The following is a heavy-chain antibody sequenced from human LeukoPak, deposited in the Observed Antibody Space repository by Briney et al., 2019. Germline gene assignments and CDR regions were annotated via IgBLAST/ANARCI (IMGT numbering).Heavy chain of an antibody. V-gene: IGHV3-23*01. Sequence: GGSLRLSCAASGFTFSSYAMSWVRQAPGKGLEWVSAISGSGGSTYYADSVKGRLTISRDNSKNTLYLQMNSLRAGDTAVYYCAKTSSIARDGYNNNYYYYGMDVWGQGTTVTVSS. D-gene: IGHD5-24*01. CDR1: GFTFSSYA. CDR3: AKTSSIARDGYNNNYYYYGMDV. J-gene: IGHJ6*02. CDR2: ISGSGGST.